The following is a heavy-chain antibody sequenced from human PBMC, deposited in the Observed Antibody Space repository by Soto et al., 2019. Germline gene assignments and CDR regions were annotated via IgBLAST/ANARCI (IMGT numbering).Heavy chain of an antibody. CDR3: ARPLVAPVVDSYYYGMDV. CDR2: IWYDGNTK. V-gene: IGHV3-33*01. D-gene: IGHD3-22*01. J-gene: IGHJ6*02. CDR1: GFTFNSYG. Sequence: QIQLVESGGGVVQPGRSRTLSCTASGFTFNSYGFNWVRQAPGKGREWVAVIWYDGNTKYYAESVKGRFTISRDKLRSTVYLQMNSLTADDTALYYSARPLVAPVVDSYYYGMDVWGQGITVIVSS.